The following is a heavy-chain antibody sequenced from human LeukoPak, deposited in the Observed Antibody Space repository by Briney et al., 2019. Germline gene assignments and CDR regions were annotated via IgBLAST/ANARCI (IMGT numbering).Heavy chain of an antibody. CDR2: TYYRSKWYN. J-gene: IGHJ3*02. V-gene: IGHV6-1*01. D-gene: IGHD5-12*01. CDR3: AREGGGYSGYDSESAFDI. CDR1: GDSFSSNSAA. Sequence: SQTLSLTCAISGDSFSSNSAAWNWIRQSPSRGLEWLGRTYYRSKWYNDYAVSVKSRITINPDTSKNQFSLQLNSVTPEDTAVYYCAREGGGYSGYDSESAFDIWGQGTMVTVSS.